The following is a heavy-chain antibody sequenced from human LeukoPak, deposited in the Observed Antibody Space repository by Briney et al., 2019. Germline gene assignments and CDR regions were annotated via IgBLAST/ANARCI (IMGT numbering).Heavy chain of an antibody. CDR1: GITLSNYG. CDR3: AKRGVVIRVILVGLHKEAYYFDS. V-gene: IGHV3-23*01. Sequence: GGSLRLSCAVSGITLSNYGMSWVRQAPGKGLEWVAGLSGSGGGTNYADSVKGRFTISRDNAKNTLYLQMNSLRAEDTAVYFCAKRGVVIRVILVGLHKEAYYFDSWGQGALVTVSS. J-gene: IGHJ4*02. CDR2: LSGSGGGT. D-gene: IGHD3-10*01.